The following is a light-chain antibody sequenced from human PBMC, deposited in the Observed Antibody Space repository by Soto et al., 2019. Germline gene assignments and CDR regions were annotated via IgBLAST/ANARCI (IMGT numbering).Light chain of an antibody. CDR3: QQYGSSPHT. Sequence: EIVLTQSPGTLSLSPGDRATLSCRASQSVSSSYLAWYQQKPGQAPRVLIYGASSRATGIPDRFSGSGSGTDFTLTITRLEPEDFAVYYCQQYGSSPHTFGQGTKLEIK. V-gene: IGKV3-20*01. J-gene: IGKJ2*01. CDR1: QSVSSSY. CDR2: GAS.